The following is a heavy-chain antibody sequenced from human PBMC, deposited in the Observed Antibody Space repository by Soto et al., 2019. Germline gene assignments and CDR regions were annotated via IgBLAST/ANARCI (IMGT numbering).Heavy chain of an antibody. CDR3: ARRDGLDY. CDR2: ISAIDFST. Sequence: PGGSLRLSCAASGLTFSSYAMSWVRQAPGKGLEWVSAISAIDFSTYYADSVNGRFTISRDNSKNTVYLQMNSLRAEDTAVYYCARRDGLDYWGQGTLVTVSS. J-gene: IGHJ4*02. V-gene: IGHV3-23*01. CDR1: GLTFSSYA.